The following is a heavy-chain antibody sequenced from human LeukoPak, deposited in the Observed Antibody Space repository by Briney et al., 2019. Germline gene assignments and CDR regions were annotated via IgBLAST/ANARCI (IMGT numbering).Heavy chain of an antibody. CDR2: INTNTGNP. Sequence: ASVTVSFTASGYTFTNYAMNWVRQAPGQGLEWMGWINTNTGNPTYAQGLTGRLVFSLDASVRTAYLQISSLKAEDTAVYFCARGLYCSTTNCRLDYWGQGTLVTVSS. CDR3: ARGLYCSTTNCRLDY. CDR1: GYTFTNYA. J-gene: IGHJ4*02. D-gene: IGHD2-2*01. V-gene: IGHV7-4-1*02.